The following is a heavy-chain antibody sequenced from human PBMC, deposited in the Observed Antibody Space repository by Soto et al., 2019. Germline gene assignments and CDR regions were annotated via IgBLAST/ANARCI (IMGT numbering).Heavy chain of an antibody. J-gene: IGHJ3*02. D-gene: IGHD3-3*01. CDR1: GGSISSGDYY. Sequence: SETLSLTCTVSGGSISSGDYYWSWIRQPPGKGLEWIGYIYYSGSTYYNPSLKSRVTISVDTSKNQFSLKLSSVTAADTAVYYCARSKIPKLKSGSSPDPPTIWGQGTMVTVSS. CDR3: ARSKIPKLKSGSSPDPPTI. CDR2: IYYSGST. V-gene: IGHV4-30-4*01.